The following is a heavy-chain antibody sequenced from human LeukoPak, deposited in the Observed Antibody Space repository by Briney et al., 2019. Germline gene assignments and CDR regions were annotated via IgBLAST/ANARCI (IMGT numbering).Heavy chain of an antibody. V-gene: IGHV4-38-2*02. J-gene: IGHJ4*02. Sequence: SETLSLTCTVSGYSISSGYYWGWIRQPPGKGLEWIGSIYHSGSTYYNPSLKSRVTISVGTSKNQFSLKLSSVTAADTAVYYCAREPLVGATPYYFDYWGQGTLVTVSS. CDR2: IYHSGST. D-gene: IGHD1-26*01. CDR3: AREPLVGATPYYFDY. CDR1: GYSISSGYY.